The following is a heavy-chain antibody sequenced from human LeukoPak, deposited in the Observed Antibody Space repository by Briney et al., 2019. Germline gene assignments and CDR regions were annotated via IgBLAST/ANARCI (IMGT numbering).Heavy chain of an antibody. J-gene: IGHJ3*02. V-gene: IGHV4-31*03. D-gene: IGHD3-22*01. CDR3: ARGLYDSSGYDAFDI. Sequence: PSETLSLTCTVSGGSISSGGYYWTWIRQHPGKGLEWIGYIYYSGSTYYNPSLKSRVTISVDTSKNQFSLKLSSVTAADTAVYYCARGLYDSSGYDAFDIWCQGTRVTVSS. CDR1: GGSISSGGYY. CDR2: IYYSGST.